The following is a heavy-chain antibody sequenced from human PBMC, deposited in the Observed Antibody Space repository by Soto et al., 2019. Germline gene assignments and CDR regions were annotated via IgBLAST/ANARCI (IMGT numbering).Heavy chain of an antibody. J-gene: IGHJ3*02. CDR2: IYYSGST. Sequence: SETLSLTCTVSGGSISSYYWSWIRQPPGKGLEWIGYIYYSGSTNYNPSLKSRVTISVDTSKNQFSLKLSSVTAADTAVYYCARDYDISGYLRTDDAFYIWGQGTMVTVSS. CDR1: GGSISSYY. V-gene: IGHV4-59*01. D-gene: IGHD3-22*01. CDR3: ARDYDISGYLRTDDAFYI.